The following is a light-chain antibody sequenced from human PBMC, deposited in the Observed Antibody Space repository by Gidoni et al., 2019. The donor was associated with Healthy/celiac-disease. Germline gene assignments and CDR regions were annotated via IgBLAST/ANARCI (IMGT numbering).Light chain of an antibody. CDR1: QSISSW. Sequence: DIQMTQSPSTLSASVGDRVTITCRASQSISSWLAWYQQKPGKAPTLLIYTASSLESGVPARFSGSGSGTEFTLTISSLQPDDFATYYCQQYNSYSGTFGQGTKVEIK. V-gene: IGKV1-5*03. CDR2: TAS. J-gene: IGKJ1*01. CDR3: QQYNSYSGT.